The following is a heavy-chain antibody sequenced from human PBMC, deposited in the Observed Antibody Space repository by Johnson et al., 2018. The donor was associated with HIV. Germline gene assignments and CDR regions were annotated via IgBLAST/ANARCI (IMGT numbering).Heavy chain of an antibody. CDR2: IGGSDGSR. J-gene: IGHJ3*02. CDR1: GFTFDDYG. CDR3: ARVTIFGVTKVDALDI. D-gene: IGHD3-3*01. Sequence: VQLVESGGVVVQPGGSLRLSCAASGFTFDDYGMSWVRQAPGKGLEWVSDIGGSDGSRNYVDSVKGRFTISRDNSKNTLYPQMNSLRAEDTALYYCARVTIFGVTKVDALDIWGQGTMVTVFS. V-gene: IGHV3-23*04.